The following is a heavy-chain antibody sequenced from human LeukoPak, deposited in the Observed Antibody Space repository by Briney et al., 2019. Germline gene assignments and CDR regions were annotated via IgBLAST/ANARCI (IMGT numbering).Heavy chain of an antibody. V-gene: IGHV4-61*01. CDR2: IYYSGST. Sequence: SETLSLTCTVSGGSVSSGSHYWSWIRQPPGKGLEWIGYIYYSGSTNYTPSLKSRVTISVDTSKNQFSLKLSSVTAADTAVYYCARDRYYYDSGSYFYFDLWGRGTLVTVSS. D-gene: IGHD3-22*01. J-gene: IGHJ2*01. CDR3: ARDRYYYDSGSYFYFDL. CDR1: GGSVSSGSHY.